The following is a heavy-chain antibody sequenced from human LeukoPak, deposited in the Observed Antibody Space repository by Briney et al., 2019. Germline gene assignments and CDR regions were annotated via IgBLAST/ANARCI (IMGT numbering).Heavy chain of an antibody. CDR2: IYNSGIT. V-gene: IGHV4-39*01. J-gene: IGHJ4*02. D-gene: IGHD6-19*01. CDR3: ATLSLIAVATN. CDR1: GASISSSIYY. Sequence: SETLSLTCSVSGASISSSIYYWGWIRQPPGRGLEWIGSIYNSGITYYNPSLKSRVTISVDTSKSQFSLKLSSVTAADTAVYYCATLSLIAVATNWGQGTLVTVSS.